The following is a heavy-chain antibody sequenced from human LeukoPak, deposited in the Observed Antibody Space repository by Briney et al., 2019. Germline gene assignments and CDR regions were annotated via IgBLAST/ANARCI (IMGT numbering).Heavy chain of an antibody. Sequence: ASVKVSCKASGYTFTSYGISWVRQAPGQGLERMGWISAYNGNTNYAQKLQGRVTMTTDTSTSTAYMELRSLRSEDTAVYYCARDWRYCSSTSCYRLLHYWGQGTLVTVSS. D-gene: IGHD2-2*01. CDR3: ARDWRYCSSTSCYRLLHY. J-gene: IGHJ4*02. CDR1: GYTFTSYG. V-gene: IGHV1-18*01. CDR2: ISAYNGNT.